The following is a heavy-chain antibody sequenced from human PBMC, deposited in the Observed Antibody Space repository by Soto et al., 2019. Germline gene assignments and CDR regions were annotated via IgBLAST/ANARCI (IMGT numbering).Heavy chain of an antibody. J-gene: IGHJ6*02. D-gene: IGHD2-2*01. Sequence: GGSLRLSCAASGFTFSSYAMSWVRQAPGKGLEWVSAISGSGGSTYYADSVKGRFTISRDNSKNTLYLQMNSLRAEDTAVYYCAKGPYCSSTSCRFMGIGVWGQGTTVTVSS. CDR3: AKGPYCSSTSCRFMGIGV. CDR2: ISGSGGST. V-gene: IGHV3-23*01. CDR1: GFTFSSYA.